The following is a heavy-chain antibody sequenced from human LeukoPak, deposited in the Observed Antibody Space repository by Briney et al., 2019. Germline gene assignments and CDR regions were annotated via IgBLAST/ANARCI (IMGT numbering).Heavy chain of an antibody. CDR3: ARDSSSWAALDY. V-gene: IGHV4-4*02. J-gene: IGHJ4*02. CDR2: ISLSGYT. CDR1: GGSITTTNY. D-gene: IGHD6-13*01. Sequence: SETLSLTCGVSGGSITTTNYWSWVRQSPGRGLEWIGEISLSGYTGFNPSLRGRVTMSLDESKNQFSLKLSSVTAADTAVYYCARDSSSWAALDYWGQGTLVTVSS.